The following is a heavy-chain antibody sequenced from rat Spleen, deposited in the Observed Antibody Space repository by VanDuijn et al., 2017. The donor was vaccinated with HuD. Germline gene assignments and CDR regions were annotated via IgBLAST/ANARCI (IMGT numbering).Heavy chain of an antibody. J-gene: IGHJ3*01. CDR3: TGHGVLRKWFAC. CDR2: ITTTGHST. Sequence: EVQLVESGGGLVQPGRSLKLSCVASGFTFNNYWMTWIRHAPGKGLEWVASITTTGHSTYYPDSVKGRFTISCDNAKTTLYLQVSSVRSEDTATYYCTGHGVLRKWFACWSECTLVTVYS. V-gene: IGHV5-31*01. CDR1: GFTFNNYW. D-gene: IGHD1-6*01.